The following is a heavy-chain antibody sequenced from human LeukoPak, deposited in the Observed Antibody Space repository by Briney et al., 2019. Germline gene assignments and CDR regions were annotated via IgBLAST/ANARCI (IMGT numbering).Heavy chain of an antibody. CDR2: IWYDGSNK. J-gene: IGHJ6*02. CDR1: GFTFSSYA. Sequence: GGSLRLSCAASGFTFSSYAMSWVRQAPGKGLEWVAVIWYDGSNKYYADSVKGRFTISRDNSKNTLYLQMNSLRAEDTAVYYCAREDIVVVPAAIVGYYGMDVWGQGTTVTVSS. CDR3: AREDIVVVPAAIVGYYGMDV. D-gene: IGHD2-2*02. V-gene: IGHV3-33*08.